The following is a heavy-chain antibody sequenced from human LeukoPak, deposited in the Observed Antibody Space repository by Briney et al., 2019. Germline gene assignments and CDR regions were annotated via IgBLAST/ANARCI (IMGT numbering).Heavy chain of an antibody. J-gene: IGHJ3*01. CDR1: GFTFSSYA. Sequence: GGSLRLSCAASGFTFSSYAMSWVRQAPGKGLEWGSAISGSGGSTYYADSVKGRFTISRDNSKNTVYLDMNSLRAEDTAVYYCARAVDIVATTPFDLWGQGTMVTVSS. V-gene: IGHV3-23*01. CDR2: ISGSGGST. CDR3: ARAVDIVATTPFDL. D-gene: IGHD5-12*01.